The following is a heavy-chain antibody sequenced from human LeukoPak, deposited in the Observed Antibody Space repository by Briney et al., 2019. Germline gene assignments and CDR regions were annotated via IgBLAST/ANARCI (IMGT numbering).Heavy chain of an antibody. CDR3: ARDEFDGYNLGPSIY. Sequence: PGRSLRHSCEASGFPFRDHAMHWVRQAPGKGLEWVAVISYDARHENYADSVKGRFTVSRDDSRSTLYLQMNSLKTDDTAVYFCARDEFDGYNLGPSIYWGQGTLVTVSS. J-gene: IGHJ4*02. CDR2: ISYDARHE. D-gene: IGHD5-24*01. V-gene: IGHV3-30*03. CDR1: GFPFRDHA.